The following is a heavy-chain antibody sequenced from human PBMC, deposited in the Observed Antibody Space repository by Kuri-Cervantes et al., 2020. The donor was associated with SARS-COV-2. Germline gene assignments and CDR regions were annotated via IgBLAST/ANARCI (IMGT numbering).Heavy chain of an antibody. Sequence: ASVKVSCKASGYTFTSYDINWVRQATGQGLEWMGWMNPNSGNTGYAQKFQGRVTMTEDTSTDTAYMELSSLRSEDTAVYYCAMALRYQLPSYWGQGTLVTVSS. V-gene: IGHV1-8*02. CDR3: AMALRYQLPSY. CDR2: MNPNSGNT. J-gene: IGHJ4*02. D-gene: IGHD2-2*01. CDR1: GYTFTSYD.